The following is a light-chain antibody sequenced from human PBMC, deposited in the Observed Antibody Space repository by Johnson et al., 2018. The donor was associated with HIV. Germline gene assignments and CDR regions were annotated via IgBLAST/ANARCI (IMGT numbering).Light chain of an antibody. CDR3: GTWDSSLSAYV. Sequence: QSVLTQPPSVSAAPGQKVTISCSGSSSNIGNNYVSWYQQLPGTAPNLLIYDNNKRPSGIPDRFYGSKSGTSATLGITGLQTGDEADYYCGTWDSSLSAYVFGTGTKVTVI. CDR1: SSNIGNNY. CDR2: DNN. J-gene: IGLJ1*01. V-gene: IGLV1-51*01.